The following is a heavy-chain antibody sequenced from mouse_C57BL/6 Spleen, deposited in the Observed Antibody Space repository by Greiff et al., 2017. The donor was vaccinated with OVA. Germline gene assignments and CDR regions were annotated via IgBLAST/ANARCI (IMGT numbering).Heavy chain of an antibody. CDR2: ILPGSGST. J-gene: IGHJ1*03. V-gene: IGHV1-9*01. Sequence: QVQLQQSGAELLKPGASVKLSCKAPGYTFTGYWIEWVKQRPGDGLEWIGEILPGSGSTNYNEKFKGKSTFTADTSSNTAYMQLSGLTPEYSDIYYCARATVATRRYFDVWGTGTTVTVSS. CDR1: GYTFTGYW. CDR3: ARATVATRRYFDV. D-gene: IGHD1-1*01.